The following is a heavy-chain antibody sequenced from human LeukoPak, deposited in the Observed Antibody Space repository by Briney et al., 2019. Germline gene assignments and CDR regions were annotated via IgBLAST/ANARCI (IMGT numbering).Heavy chain of an antibody. CDR1: GCTFSNYG. CDR3: AKDRLRYCSGGGCYSPVDY. Sequence: GGTLRVSCVGSGCTFSNYGMNWVRQAPGKGLEWLSAISGNGGSTYYADSVKGRFTISRDNSKNTLYLQMNSLGAEDTAIFYCAKDRLRYCSGGGCYSPVDYWGQGTLVTVSS. D-gene: IGHD2-15*01. J-gene: IGHJ4*02. V-gene: IGHV3-23*01. CDR2: ISGNGGST.